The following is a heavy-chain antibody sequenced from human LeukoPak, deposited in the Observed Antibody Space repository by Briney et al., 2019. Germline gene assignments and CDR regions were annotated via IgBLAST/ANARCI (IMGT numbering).Heavy chain of an antibody. CDR3: AKGWFVQYVPPVV. CDR2: ISGSGGST. Sequence: QPGGSLRLSCAASGCTFSSYAMSWVRQAPGKGLEWVSAISGSGGSTYYADSVKGRFTISRDNSKNTLYLQMNSLRAEDTAVYYCAKGWFVQYVPPVVWGQGTMVTVSS. D-gene: IGHD3-10*01. CDR1: GCTFSSYA. V-gene: IGHV3-23*01. J-gene: IGHJ3*01.